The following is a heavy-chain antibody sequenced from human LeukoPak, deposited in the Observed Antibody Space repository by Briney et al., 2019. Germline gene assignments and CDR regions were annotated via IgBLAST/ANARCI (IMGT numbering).Heavy chain of an antibody. J-gene: IGHJ6*02. CDR3: AKDKDCSSTSCIYYYYGMDV. V-gene: IGHV3-9*01. D-gene: IGHD2-2*01. CDR2: ISWNRGLI. CDR1: GFTFDDYA. Sequence: PGRSLRLSCAASGFTFDDYAMHWVRQPPGRGLEWVSGISWNRGLIGYADAVKGRFTISRDNAKKSLSLQMNSLSPEDTAVYYCAKDKDCSSTSCIYYYYGMDVWGQGTTVTVSS.